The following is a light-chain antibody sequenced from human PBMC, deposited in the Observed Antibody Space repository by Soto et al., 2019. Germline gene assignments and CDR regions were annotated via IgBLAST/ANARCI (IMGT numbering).Light chain of an antibody. CDR3: QQYNNWPHT. V-gene: IGKV3-15*01. CDR1: QSVSSN. Sequence: EIVMTQSPATLSVSPGERATLSCRASQSVSSNLVWYQQKPGQAPRLLIYGAYTRATGIPARFSGSGSGTEFTLTISSLQSEDFAVYYCQQYNNWPHTFGQGTKLEIK. CDR2: GAY. J-gene: IGKJ2*01.